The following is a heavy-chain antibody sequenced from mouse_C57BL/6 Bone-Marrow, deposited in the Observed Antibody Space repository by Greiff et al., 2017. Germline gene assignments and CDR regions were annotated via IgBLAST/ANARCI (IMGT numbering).Heavy chain of an antibody. V-gene: IGHV14-4*01. J-gene: IGHJ3*01. CDR3: TVGGYYPFAY. D-gene: IGHD2-3*01. Sequence: EVQLQQSGAELVRPGASVKLSCTASGFNIKDDYMHWVKQRPEQGLEWIGWIDPENGDTEYASKFQGKATITADTSSNTAYLQLSSLTSEDTAVYYCTVGGYYPFAYWGQGTLVTVSA. CDR1: GFNIKDDY. CDR2: IDPENGDT.